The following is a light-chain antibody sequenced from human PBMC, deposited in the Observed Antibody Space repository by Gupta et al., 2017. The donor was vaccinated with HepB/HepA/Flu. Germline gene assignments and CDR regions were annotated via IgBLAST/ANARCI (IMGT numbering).Light chain of an antibody. CDR3: QQTYSSPPIT. CDR1: RSISTS. CDR2: AAS. Sequence: DVQMTRSPSSLYASVGDRVTITCRASRSISTSLNWYQQKPGKAPKLLISAASTLQSGVPSRFSGSGSGTDFTLSITSLQPEDFATYYCQQTYSSPPITFGGGT. V-gene: IGKV1-39*01. J-gene: IGKJ4*01.